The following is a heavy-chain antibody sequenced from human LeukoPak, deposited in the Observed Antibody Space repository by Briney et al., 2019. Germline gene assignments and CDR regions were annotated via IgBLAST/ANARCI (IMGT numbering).Heavy chain of an antibody. V-gene: IGHV3-23*01. CDR1: GFSIRNQA. Sequence: TGGSLRLSCSASGFSIRNQALSWVRQTPGKGLEWVSSFSYNGETTYYADFVKGRFTISRDDSRNTVYLQMNSLRVEDTAVYFCAKRGIVIRAVIIIGFHKEAYYFDYWGQGILVTVSS. J-gene: IGHJ4*02. D-gene: IGHD3-10*01. CDR2: FSYNGETT. CDR3: AKRGIVIRAVIIIGFHKEAYYFDY.